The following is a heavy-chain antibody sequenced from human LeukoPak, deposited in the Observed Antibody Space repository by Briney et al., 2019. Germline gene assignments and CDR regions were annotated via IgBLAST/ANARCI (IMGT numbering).Heavy chain of an antibody. Sequence: SETLSLTCTVSGGAISSYYWAWIRQPPGKGLEWIGYIHYSGTTKYNISLESRVTISLDTSRNQFSLKLSSVTAADTAVYYCARDSRGGGPDFDYWGQGTLVIVSS. CDR2: IHYSGTT. J-gene: IGHJ4*02. CDR3: ARDSRGGGPDFDY. CDR1: GGAISSYY. V-gene: IGHV4-59*01. D-gene: IGHD3-16*01.